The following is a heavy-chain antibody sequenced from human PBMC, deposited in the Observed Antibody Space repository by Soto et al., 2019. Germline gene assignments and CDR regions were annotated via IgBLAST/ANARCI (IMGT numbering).Heavy chain of an antibody. Sequence: XXVXVSCKASGYTFTSYGISWVRQAPGQGLQWTGGXSAYNXNTNSAQKLQGXVTITRDTXASTAYMQLSSLRSEDTAVYYCGAAVAADGFDIWGQGTMVTVSS. CDR1: GYTFTSYG. D-gene: IGHD6-19*01. V-gene: IGHV1-18*01. J-gene: IGHJ3*02. CDR2: XSAYNXNT. CDR3: GAAVAADGFDI.